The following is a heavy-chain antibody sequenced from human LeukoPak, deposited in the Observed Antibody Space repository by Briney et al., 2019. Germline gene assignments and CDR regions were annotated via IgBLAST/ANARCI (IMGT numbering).Heavy chain of an antibody. CDR1: GGTFSSYA. D-gene: IGHD6-25*01. J-gene: IGHJ6*02. CDR2: IIPIFGTA. V-gene: IGHV1-69*01. Sequence: GGSLRLSCAASGGTFSSYAISWVRQAPGQGLEWMGGIIPIFGTANYAQKFQGRVTITADESTSTAYMELSSLRSEDTAVYYCARGLAADVYGMDVWGQGTTVTVSS. CDR3: ARGLAADVYGMDV.